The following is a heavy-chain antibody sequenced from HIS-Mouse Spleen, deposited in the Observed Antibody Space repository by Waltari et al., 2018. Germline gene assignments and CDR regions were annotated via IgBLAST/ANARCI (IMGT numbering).Heavy chain of an antibody. Sequence: QLQLQESGPGLVMPSETLSLTCPVSGCSISSSSYYCGWIRQPPGTGLEWIGSIYYSGSTYYNPSLKSRVTISVDTSKNQFSLKLSSVTAADTAVYYCAREIPYSSSWYDWYFDLWGRGTLVTVSS. CDR3: AREIPYSSSWYDWYFDL. V-gene: IGHV4-39*07. CDR2: IYYSGST. D-gene: IGHD6-13*01. CDR1: GCSISSSSYY. J-gene: IGHJ2*01.